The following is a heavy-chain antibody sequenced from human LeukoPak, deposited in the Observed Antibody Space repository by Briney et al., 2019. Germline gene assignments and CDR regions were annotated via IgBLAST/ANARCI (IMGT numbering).Heavy chain of an antibody. CDR3: AKAIAGVGRLFDY. CDR2: FSGGGGPT. J-gene: IGHJ4*02. D-gene: IGHD6-13*01. CDR1: GFTFSSYA. Sequence: GGSLRLSCEASGFTFSSYAMSWVRQAPGKGLEWVSTFSGGGGPTYYADSVKGRFTISRDNSKNTLFLQMNSLRAEDTALYYCAKAIAGVGRLFDYWGQGALVTVFS. V-gene: IGHV3-23*01.